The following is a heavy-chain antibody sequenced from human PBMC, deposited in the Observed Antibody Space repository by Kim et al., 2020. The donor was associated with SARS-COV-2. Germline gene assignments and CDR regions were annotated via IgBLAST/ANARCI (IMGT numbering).Heavy chain of an antibody. D-gene: IGHD3-10*01. CDR3: AKLKTMLQGVNYFDS. Sequence: GGSLRLSCAPSGFTLNSNVMAWVRQAPGKGLNWVSAIRGRGDGTFYADSVKGRFTISRDISENTLYLQMNSLRVEDTAIYYCAKLKTMLQGVNYFDSWGQGTLVAVSS. CDR2: IRGRGDGT. CDR1: GFTLNSNV. V-gene: IGHV3-23*01. J-gene: IGHJ5*01.